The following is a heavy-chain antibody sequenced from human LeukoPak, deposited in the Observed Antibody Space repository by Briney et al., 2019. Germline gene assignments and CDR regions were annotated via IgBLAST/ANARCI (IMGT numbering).Heavy chain of an antibody. D-gene: IGHD4-11*01. J-gene: IGHJ4*02. V-gene: IGHV3-49*03. CDR2: IRSKAYGVTT. CDR1: GFTFGDYA. CDR3: TRDWAVNTSDY. Sequence: GGSLRLSCTASGFTFGDYAMSWFRQAPGKGLEWVGFIRSKAYGVTTEYAASVKGRFTISRDDSKSIAYLQMNSLKTEDTAVYYCTRDWAVNTSDYWGQGTLVTVSS.